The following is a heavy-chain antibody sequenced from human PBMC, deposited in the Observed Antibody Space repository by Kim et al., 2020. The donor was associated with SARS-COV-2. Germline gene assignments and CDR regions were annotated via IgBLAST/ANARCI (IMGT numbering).Heavy chain of an antibody. CDR1: GFTFSTYA. CDR2: ISNDGGAT. J-gene: IGHJ4*02. Sequence: GGSLRLSCAASGFTFSTYAIHWVRQAPGKGLEYVSGISNDGGATSYVGSVKGRFTISRDNSKNTLYLQMGSLRAEDTAVYYCARESLSDWGVFDYWGRGT. D-gene: IGHD7-27*01. CDR3: ARESLSDWGVFDY. V-gene: IGHV3-64*02.